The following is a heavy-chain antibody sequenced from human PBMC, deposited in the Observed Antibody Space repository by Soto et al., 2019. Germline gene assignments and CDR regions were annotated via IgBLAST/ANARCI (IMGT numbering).Heavy chain of an antibody. D-gene: IGHD2-15*01. Sequence: EVQLLESGGGLVQPGGSLRLSCAASGFTFVSYGMSWVRQAPGKGLVWVSSISGSGANTYYADSVKGPFTISRDNSKTTQYVQINILRPEDTAVEYCAKGPFVRPVVGFDPWGQGNLVTGSS. CDR3: AKGPFVRPVVGFDP. CDR1: GFTFVSYG. J-gene: IGHJ5*02. V-gene: IGHV3-23*01. CDR2: ISGSGANT.